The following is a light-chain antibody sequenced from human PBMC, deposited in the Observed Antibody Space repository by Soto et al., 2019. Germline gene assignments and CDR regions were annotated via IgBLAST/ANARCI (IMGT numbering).Light chain of an antibody. Sequence: SYELAQPHSVSVALGQTAKITCGGDNIESPYVHWYQQKPGQAPVLVIHRDNRRPSGIPDRFSGSNSGNTATLTISSAQAWDEGDYFCQVWDSYTVVFGGGTKVTVL. V-gene: IGLV3-9*01. J-gene: IGLJ2*01. CDR3: QVWDSYTVV. CDR1: NIESPY. CDR2: RDN.